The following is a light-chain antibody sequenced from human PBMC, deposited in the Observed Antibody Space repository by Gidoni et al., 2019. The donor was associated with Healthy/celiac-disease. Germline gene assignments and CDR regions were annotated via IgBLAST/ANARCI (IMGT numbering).Light chain of an antibody. V-gene: IGLV1-44*01. CDR3: AAWDDSLNGPV. Sequence: QSLLTQPPSASGTPGQRVTISCSGSSSTIGSNTVNWYQQLPGTAPKLLIYSNNQRPSAVPDRFSGSKSGTSASLAISGLQSEDEADYYCAAWDDSLNGPVFGGGTKLTVL. CDR2: SNN. J-gene: IGLJ3*02. CDR1: SSTIGSNT.